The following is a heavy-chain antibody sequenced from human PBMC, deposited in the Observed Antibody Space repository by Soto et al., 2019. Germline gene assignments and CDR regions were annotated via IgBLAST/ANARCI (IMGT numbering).Heavy chain of an antibody. CDR1: GGSISSGGYY. Sequence: QVQLQESGPGLVKPSQTLSLTCTVSGGSISSGGYYWSWFRQHPGKGLEWIGYIYYSGSTYYNPCRMSRVTISVDTSKNQFSLKLSSVTAADTAVYYCARELVFNWFDPWGQGTLVTVSS. J-gene: IGHJ5*02. CDR3: ARELVFNWFDP. CDR2: IYYSGST. V-gene: IGHV4-31*03. D-gene: IGHD6-6*01.